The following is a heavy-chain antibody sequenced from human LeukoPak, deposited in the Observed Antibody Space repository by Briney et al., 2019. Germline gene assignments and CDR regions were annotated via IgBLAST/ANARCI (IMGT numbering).Heavy chain of an antibody. J-gene: IGHJ4*02. CDR2: INYSGST. V-gene: IGHV4-39*01. CDR1: GGSISSSSYY. D-gene: IGHD3-10*01. CDR3: ARHASGSYSY. Sequence: PSETLSLTCTVSGGSISSSSYYWGWIRQPPGKGLEWIGSINYSGSTYNNPSLKSRVTMSVDTSKNQFSLKLSSVTAADTAVYYCARHASGSYSYWGQGTLVTVAP.